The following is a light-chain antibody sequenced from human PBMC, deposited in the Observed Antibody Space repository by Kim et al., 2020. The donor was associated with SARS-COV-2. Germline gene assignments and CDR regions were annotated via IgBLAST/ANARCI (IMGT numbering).Light chain of an antibody. Sequence: MSPGERATLSCRASQSVSSYLAWYQQKPGQAPRLLIYDASNRATGIPARFSGSGSGTDFTLTISSLEPEDFAVYYCQQRSNWPLTFGGGTKVDIK. CDR2: DAS. J-gene: IGKJ4*01. CDR1: QSVSSY. V-gene: IGKV3-11*01. CDR3: QQRSNWPLT.